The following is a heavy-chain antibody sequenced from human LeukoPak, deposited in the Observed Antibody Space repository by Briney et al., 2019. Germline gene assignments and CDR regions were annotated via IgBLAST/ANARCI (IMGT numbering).Heavy chain of an antibody. J-gene: IGHJ4*02. V-gene: IGHV3-7*01. Sequence: GGSLRLSCAASGFIFSSYWMSWVRQAPGKGLEWVANINQDGSEKYYVDSVKGRFTISRDNAKNSLYLQMNSLRAEDTAVYYCARDVRSSSGPPYFDYWGQGTLVTVSS. CDR2: INQDGSEK. CDR3: ARDVRSSSGPPYFDY. CDR1: GFIFSSYW. D-gene: IGHD6-6*01.